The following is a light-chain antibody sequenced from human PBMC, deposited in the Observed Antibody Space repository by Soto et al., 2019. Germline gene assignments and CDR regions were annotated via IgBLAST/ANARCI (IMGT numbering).Light chain of an antibody. Sequence: QSALTQPASVSGSPGQSITISCTGTSSDVGSYNLVSWYQQYPGKAPKLMIYEGSKRPSGVSNRFSGSKSGNTASLTISGHQAEDEANYYCCSYASSSTYVLFGGGTKLTVL. V-gene: IGLV2-23*01. CDR2: EGS. J-gene: IGLJ2*01. CDR3: CSYASSSTYVL. CDR1: SSDVGSYNL.